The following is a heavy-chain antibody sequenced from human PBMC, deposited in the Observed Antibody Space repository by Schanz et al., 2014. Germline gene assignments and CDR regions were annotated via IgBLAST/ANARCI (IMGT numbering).Heavy chain of an antibody. CDR3: ARGGSGSHYRLDY. V-gene: IGHV3-30*04. CDR1: GFTFSSYS. Sequence: VQLVESGGGLVQPGGSLRLSCAASGFTFSSYSMNWVRQAPGKGLEWVAFVPFDGSQKFYADSVKGRFTISRDNSKNTVYLQMNSLRPGDAAVYYCARGGSGSHYRLDYWGQGTLVTVSS. J-gene: IGHJ4*02. D-gene: IGHD1-26*01. CDR2: VPFDGSQK.